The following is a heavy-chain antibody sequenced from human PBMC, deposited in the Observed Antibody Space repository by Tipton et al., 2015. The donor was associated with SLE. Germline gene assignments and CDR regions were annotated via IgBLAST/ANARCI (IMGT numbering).Heavy chain of an antibody. J-gene: IGHJ4*02. CDR2: SKQDGLEK. CDR1: GFTFSAFG. Sequence: SLRLSCAASGFTFSAFGMNWVRQAPGKGLEWVAHSKQDGLEKSYVDSVKGRFTISRDNANDVMFLQMDSLRAEDTAVYFCARRFRLGELSPLDYWGQGTLVTVSS. D-gene: IGHD3-16*01. CDR3: ARRFRLGELSPLDY. V-gene: IGHV3-7*01.